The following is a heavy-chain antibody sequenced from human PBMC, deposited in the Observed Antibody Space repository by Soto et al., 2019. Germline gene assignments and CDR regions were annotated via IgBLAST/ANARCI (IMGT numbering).Heavy chain of an antibody. CDR1: GFTFSSLG. CDR2: ISYDGSEK. CDR3: VKERTGTWDFDY. D-gene: IGHD1-26*01. Sequence: QVQLVESGGGVVQHGRSLRLSCAASGFTFSSLGMHWVRQAPGKGLEWVAVISYDGSEKYYADSVKGRFTISRDNSKNTLSLQMNSLRAEDTAVYYCVKERTGTWDFDYWGQGTLVTVSS. J-gene: IGHJ4*02. V-gene: IGHV3-30*18.